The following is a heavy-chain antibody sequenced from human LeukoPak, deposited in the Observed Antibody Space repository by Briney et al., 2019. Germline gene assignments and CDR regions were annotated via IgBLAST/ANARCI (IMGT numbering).Heavy chain of an antibody. CDR3: ARDAKYSSSWYPPIDY. V-gene: IGHV1-18*01. D-gene: IGHD6-13*01. CDR1: GYTFTSYG. CDR2: ISAYNGNT. J-gene: IGHJ4*02. Sequence: GASVTVSCKASGYTFTSYGISWVRQAPGQGLEWMGWISAYNGNTNYAQKLQGRVTMTTDTSTSTAYMELRSLRSDDTAVYYCARDAKYSSSWYPPIDYWGQGTLVTVSS.